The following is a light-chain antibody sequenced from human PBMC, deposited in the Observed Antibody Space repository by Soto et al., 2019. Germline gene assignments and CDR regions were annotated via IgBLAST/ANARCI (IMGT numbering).Light chain of an antibody. CDR1: SSTLGSNT. CDR2: TDN. J-gene: IGLJ2*01. Sequence: QSVLTQPPSASGTPGKSVTISCSGSSSTLGSNTVNWYRQLPGTAPKLLMHTDNQRPSGVPDRFSGSKSGTSASLAISGLQSDDEADYYCAAWDNSLIGVAFGGGTQLTV. CDR3: AAWDNSLIGVA. V-gene: IGLV1-44*01.